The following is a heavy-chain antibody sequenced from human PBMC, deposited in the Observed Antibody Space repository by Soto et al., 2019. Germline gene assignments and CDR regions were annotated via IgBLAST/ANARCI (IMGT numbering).Heavy chain of an antibody. CDR1: GFTFSSYG. CDR2: IWNDGSDE. CDR3: AREDLGGHDSDAFDI. J-gene: IGHJ3*02. D-gene: IGHD5-12*01. Sequence: QVQLVESGGGVVQPGRSLRLSCSASGFTFSSYGMHWVRQAPGKELDWVAMIWNDGSDEYYADSVKGRFTISRDNSKKTLYLQMNSLRVEDTAVYYCAREDLGGHDSDAFDIWGQGKMVTVSS. V-gene: IGHV3-33*01.